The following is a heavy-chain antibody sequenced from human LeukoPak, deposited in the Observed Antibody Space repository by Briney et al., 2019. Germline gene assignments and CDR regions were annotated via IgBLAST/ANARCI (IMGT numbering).Heavy chain of an antibody. V-gene: IGHV4-39*01. CDR1: GGSISSSTYY. D-gene: IGHD6-13*01. CDR2: IYNSGST. J-gene: IGHJ5*02. Sequence: SETLSLTCSVSGGSISSSTYYWGWIRQPLGKGLEWIGNIYNSGSTYYNPSLKSRVTISVDTSKNQFSLKLSSVTAADTAVYYCARQAYSSNLGWFDPWGQGTLVTVSS. CDR3: ARQAYSSNLGWFDP.